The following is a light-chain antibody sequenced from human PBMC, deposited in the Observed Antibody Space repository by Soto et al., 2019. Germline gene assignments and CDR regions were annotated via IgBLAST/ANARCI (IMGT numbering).Light chain of an antibody. Sequence: QSALTQPASVSGSPGQSITISCTGTSSDVGAYNSVCWHQQHPGKAPKLMIYEVSMRPSGVSDRFSASKSGNTASLTISGLQADDEADYYCSSFTRRDTWVFGGGTQLTVL. CDR3: SSFTRRDTWV. J-gene: IGLJ3*02. CDR2: EVS. V-gene: IGLV2-14*01. CDR1: SSDVGAYNS.